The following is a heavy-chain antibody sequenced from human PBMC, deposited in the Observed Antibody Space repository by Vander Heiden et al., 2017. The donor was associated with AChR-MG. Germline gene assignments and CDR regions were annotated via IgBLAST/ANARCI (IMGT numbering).Heavy chain of an antibody. Sequence: EVQLVESGGGLVPPGGSLRPSCPASGFTFSSYSMNWVRQAPGKGLEWVSYISSSSSTIYYADSVKGRFTISRDNAKNSLYLQMNSLRDEDTAVYYCARDSSMIVVDQAAFDIWGQGTMVTVSS. CDR2: ISSSSSTI. J-gene: IGHJ3*02. D-gene: IGHD3-22*01. CDR1: GFTFSSYS. CDR3: ARDSSMIVVDQAAFDI. V-gene: IGHV3-48*02.